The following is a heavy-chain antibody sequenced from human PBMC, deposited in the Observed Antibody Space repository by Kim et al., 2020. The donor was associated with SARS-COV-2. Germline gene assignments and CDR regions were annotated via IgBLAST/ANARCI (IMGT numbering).Heavy chain of an antibody. CDR2: VHSEGRGW. D-gene: IGHD3-16*01. V-gene: IGHV3-74*01. J-gene: IGHJ4*02. CDR1: GFTFSLYF. Sequence: SLRLSFVASGFTFSLYFLPFFLPSRCKVVCVVGGVHSEGRGWSWVDSVKGRFTISRDNARNTLYLQMNSLRAEDTAVYYCASLSTGYVWDKFDYWGQG. CDR3: ASLSTGYVWDKFDY.